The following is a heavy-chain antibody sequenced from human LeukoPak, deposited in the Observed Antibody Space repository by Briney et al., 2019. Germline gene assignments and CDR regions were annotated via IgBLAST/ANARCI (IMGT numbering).Heavy chain of an antibody. V-gene: IGHV3-9*01. Sequence: GGSLRLSCAASGFTFDDYAMHWVRQAPGKGLEWVSGISWNSGSIGYADSVKGRFTISRDNAKNSLYLQMNSLRAEDTAVYYCARDRSSFFFDYWGQGTLVTVSS. CDR3: ARDRSSFFFDY. J-gene: IGHJ4*02. CDR1: GFTFDDYA. CDR2: ISWNSGSI. D-gene: IGHD6-6*01.